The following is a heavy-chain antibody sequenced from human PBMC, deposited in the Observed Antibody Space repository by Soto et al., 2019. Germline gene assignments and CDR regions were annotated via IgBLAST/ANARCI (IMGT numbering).Heavy chain of an antibody. CDR1: GFTVSSNY. V-gene: IGHV3-53*01. Sequence: GGSLRLSCAASGFTVSSNYMSWVRQAPGKGLEWVSVIYSGGSTYYADSVKGRFTISRDNSKNTLYLQMNSLRAEDTAVYYCAREIGRKLWSVSDAFDIWGQGTMVTVSS. D-gene: IGHD5-18*01. CDR2: IYSGGST. CDR3: AREIGRKLWSVSDAFDI. J-gene: IGHJ3*02.